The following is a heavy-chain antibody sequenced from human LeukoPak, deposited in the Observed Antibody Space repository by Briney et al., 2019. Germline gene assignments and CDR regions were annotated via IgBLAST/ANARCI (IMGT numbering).Heavy chain of an antibody. D-gene: IGHD3-9*01. CDR2: IYYSGST. CDR3: VRIRYAHQGFDP. CDR1: GGSISSSSYY. V-gene: IGHV4-39*07. J-gene: IGHJ5*02. Sequence: SETLSLTCTVSGGSISSSSYYWGWIRQPPGKGLEWIGSIYYSGSTYYNPSLKSRVTISVDTSKNQFSLKLTSVTAADTAVYYCVRIRYAHQGFDPWGQGTLVTVSS.